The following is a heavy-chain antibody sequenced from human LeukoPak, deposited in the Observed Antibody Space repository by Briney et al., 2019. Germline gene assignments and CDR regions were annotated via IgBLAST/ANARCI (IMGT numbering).Heavy chain of an antibody. V-gene: IGHV1-2*04. CDR3: ARGLRFGELIPINFDY. CDR1: GYTFTGYY. Sequence: GASVKVSCKASGYTFTGYYMHWVRQAPGQGLEWMGWINPNSGGTNYAQKFQGWVTMTRDTSISTAYMELSRLRSDDTAVYYCARGLRFGELIPINFDYWGQGTLVTVSS. J-gene: IGHJ4*02. CDR2: INPNSGGT. D-gene: IGHD3-10*01.